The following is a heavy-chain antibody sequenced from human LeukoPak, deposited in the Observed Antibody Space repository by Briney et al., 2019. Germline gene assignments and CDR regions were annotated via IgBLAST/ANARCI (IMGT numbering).Heavy chain of an antibody. CDR2: IYYSGST. CDR1: GGSISSSSYY. D-gene: IGHD2-21*02. CDR3: ARGFNGHIVVVTAIPYYFDY. V-gene: IGHV4-39*07. Sequence: SETLSLTCTVSGGSISSSSYYWGWIRQPPGKGLEWIGSIYYSGSTYFNPSLKSRVTISVDTSKNQFSLKLSSVTAADTAVYYCARGFNGHIVVVTAIPYYFDYWGQGTLVTVSS. J-gene: IGHJ4*02.